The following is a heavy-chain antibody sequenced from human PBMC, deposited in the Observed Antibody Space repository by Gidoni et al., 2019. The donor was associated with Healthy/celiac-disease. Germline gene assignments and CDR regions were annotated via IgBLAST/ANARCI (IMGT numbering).Heavy chain of an antibody. D-gene: IGHD1-26*01. CDR1: GFTFSSYA. J-gene: IGHJ3*02. V-gene: IGHV3-30-3*01. CDR2: ISYDGSNK. CDR3: ARKGESGLIVGAESAFDI. Sequence: QVQLVESGGGVVQPGRSLRLSCAASGFTFSSYAMHWVRQAPGKGLEWVAVISYDGSNKYYADSVKGRFTISRDNSKNTLYLQMNSLRAEDTAVYYCARKGESGLIVGAESAFDIWGQGTMVTVSS.